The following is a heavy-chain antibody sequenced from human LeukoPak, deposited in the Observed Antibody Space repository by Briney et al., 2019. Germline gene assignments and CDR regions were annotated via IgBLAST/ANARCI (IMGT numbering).Heavy chain of an antibody. CDR2: IYHSGSA. V-gene: IGHV4-38-2*01. J-gene: IGHJ6*03. Sequence: SETLSLTCAVSGYSISSGYYWGWIRQPPGKGLEWIGSIYHSGSAYYNPSLKSRVTISVDTSKNQFSLKLSSVTAADTAVYYCARQSIRGYEYYMDVWGKGTTVTVSS. CDR1: GYSISSGYY. CDR3: ARQSIRGYEYYMDV. D-gene: IGHD5-18*01.